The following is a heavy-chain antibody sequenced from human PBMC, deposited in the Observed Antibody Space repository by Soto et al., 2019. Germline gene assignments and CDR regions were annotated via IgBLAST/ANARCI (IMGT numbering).Heavy chain of an antibody. CDR2: IYYSGST. D-gene: IGHD3-16*02. CDR1: GGSISSYY. CDR3: ASMGVEYYDYIWGSYRSDAFDI. J-gene: IGHJ3*02. V-gene: IGHV4-59*01. Sequence: SETLSLTCTVSGGSISSYYWSWIRQPPGKGLEWIGYIYYSGSTNYNPSLKSRVTISVDTSKNQFSLKLSSVTAADTAVYYCASMGVEYYDYIWGSYRSDAFDIWGQGTMVTVSS.